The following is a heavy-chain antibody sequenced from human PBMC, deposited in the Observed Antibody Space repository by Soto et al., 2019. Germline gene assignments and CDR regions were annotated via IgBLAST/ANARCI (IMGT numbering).Heavy chain of an antibody. D-gene: IGHD6-19*01. V-gene: IGHV4-31*03. Sequence: QVQLQESGPGLVKPSQTLSLTCTVSGGSISSSGYYWSWIRQHPGKGLEWIGYIYYSGSTYYNPSLKSRVTISVDTSKNQFSLKLSSVTAADTAVYYCARDSGSGWSFDYWGQGTLVTVSS. J-gene: IGHJ4*02. CDR2: IYYSGST. CDR3: ARDSGSGWSFDY. CDR1: GGSISSSGYY.